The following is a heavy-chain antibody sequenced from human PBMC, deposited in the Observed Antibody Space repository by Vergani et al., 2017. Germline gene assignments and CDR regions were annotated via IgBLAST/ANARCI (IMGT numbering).Heavy chain of an antibody. CDR3: TTGVQLWF. J-gene: IGHJ4*02. CDR2: IRSETDGGTA. CDR1: GFTFRDDW. V-gene: IGHV3-15*01. D-gene: IGHD5-18*01. Sequence: EVQLVESGGGLVKPGGSLRLSCVASGFTFRDDWMGWVRQAPGQGLEWVDRIRSETDGGTADYAAPVKGRFRISRDDSKTTVYLEMNSLKSEDTAVYYCTTGVQLWFWGQGTLVTVSS.